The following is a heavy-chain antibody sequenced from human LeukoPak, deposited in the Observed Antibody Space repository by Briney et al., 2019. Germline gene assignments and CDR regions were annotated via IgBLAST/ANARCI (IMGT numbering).Heavy chain of an antibody. CDR3: ASYAKDIVVLPAASIHWYFDL. CDR2: INHSGST. V-gene: IGHV4-34*01. CDR1: GGCLRGYY. D-gene: IGHD2-2*01. Sequence: PSETLSPTCAVYGGCLRGYYWSWIRQPPGKGLEWIGEINHSGSTNYNPSLKSRVTISVDTSKNQFSLKLSSVTAADTAVYYCASYAKDIVVLPAASIHWYFDLWGRGTLVTVSS. J-gene: IGHJ2*01.